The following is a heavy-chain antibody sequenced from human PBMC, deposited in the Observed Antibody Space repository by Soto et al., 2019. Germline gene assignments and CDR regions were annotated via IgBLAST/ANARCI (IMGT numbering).Heavy chain of an antibody. CDR2: VGRSSGDI. CDR3: ATDLNWNYVPYFDF. V-gene: IGHV3-21*01. J-gene: IGHJ4*02. D-gene: IGHD1-7*01. Sequence: EVQLVESGGGLVKPGGSLRLSCAASGFTFSRYSMNWVRQAPGEGLAWVSSVGRSSGDIYYADSVKGRFTISRDNAKNSLYLQLNSLRAEDTAVYYCATDLNWNYVPYFDFWGQGTLVTVSS. CDR1: GFTFSRYS.